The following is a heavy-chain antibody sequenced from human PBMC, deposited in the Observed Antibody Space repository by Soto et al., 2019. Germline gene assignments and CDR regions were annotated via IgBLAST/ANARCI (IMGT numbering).Heavy chain of an antibody. Sequence: PSGTLSLTCTVSGFSISSYYWSWIRQPPGKGLEWIGSIYYSGSTNYNPYLKSRVTISVDTTKNQFSLKLSSVTAADTAVYYCARIYSGYDAPDYYYMDVWGKGTTVTVSS. D-gene: IGHD5-12*01. V-gene: IGHV4-59*08. CDR1: GFSISSYY. CDR3: ARIYSGYDAPDYYYMDV. J-gene: IGHJ6*03. CDR2: IYYSGST.